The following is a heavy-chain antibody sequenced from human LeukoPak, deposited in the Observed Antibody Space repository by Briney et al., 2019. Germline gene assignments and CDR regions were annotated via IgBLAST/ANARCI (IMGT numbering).Heavy chain of an antibody. D-gene: IGHD3-16*01. J-gene: IGHJ4*02. CDR3: AAGEGSEDFYYFDY. CDR1: GGTFSSYA. CDR2: IIPIFGTA. V-gene: IGHV1-69*01. Sequence: SVKVSCKASGGTFSSYAISWVRQAPGQGLEWMGGIIPIFGTANYAQKFQGRVTITADESTSTAYMELSSLRSEDTAVYYCAAGEGSEDFYYFDYWGQGTLVAVSS.